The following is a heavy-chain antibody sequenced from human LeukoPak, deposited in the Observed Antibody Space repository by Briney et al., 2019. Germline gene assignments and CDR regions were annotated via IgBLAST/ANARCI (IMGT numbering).Heavy chain of an antibody. CDR3: ARVDYDFWSGYYPGHAFDI. Sequence: GGSLRLSCAASGFTFSSYAMHWVRQAPGKGLEWVANIKQDGSEKYYVDSVKGRFTISRDNAKNSLYLQMNSLRAEDTAVYYCARVDYDFWSGYYPGHAFDIWGQGTMVTVSS. V-gene: IGHV3-7*01. CDR1: GFTFSSYA. CDR2: IKQDGSEK. J-gene: IGHJ3*02. D-gene: IGHD3-3*01.